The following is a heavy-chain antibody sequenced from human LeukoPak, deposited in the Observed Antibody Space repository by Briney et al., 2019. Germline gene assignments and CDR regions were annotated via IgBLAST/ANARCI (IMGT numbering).Heavy chain of an antibody. J-gene: IGHJ4*02. D-gene: IGHD3-22*01. V-gene: IGHV3-21*01. Sequence: PGGSLRLSCAASGFTFCSYSMNWVRQAPGKGLEWVSSISSSSSYIYYADSVKGRFTISRDNAKNSLYLQMNSLRAEDTAVYYCARQKRITMMVDSDYWGQGTLVTVSS. CDR1: GFTFCSYS. CDR3: ARQKRITMMVDSDY. CDR2: ISSSSSYI.